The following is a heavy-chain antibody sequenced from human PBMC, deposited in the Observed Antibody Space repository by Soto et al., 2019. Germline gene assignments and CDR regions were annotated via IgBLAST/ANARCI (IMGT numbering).Heavy chain of an antibody. CDR1: GFPFSYSW. CDR2: IKSETDGGTT. J-gene: IGHJ4*02. CDR3: VIYDYIWGTYRVRWAY. D-gene: IGHD3-16*02. V-gene: IGHV3-15*01. Sequence: EVQLMESGGGLVNPGGSLRLSCVASGFPFSYSWMSWVRQAPGKGLEWVARIKSETDGGTTDYAAPVEGRFTISRDDSKNTLALQRNSLKTEDTAVYYCVIYDYIWGTYRVRWAYWGQGTLVTVSS.